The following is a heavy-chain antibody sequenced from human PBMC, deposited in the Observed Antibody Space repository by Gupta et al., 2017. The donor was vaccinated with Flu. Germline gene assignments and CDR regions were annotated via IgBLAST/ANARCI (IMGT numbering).Heavy chain of an antibody. J-gene: IGHJ4*02. CDR2: INQDGSTK. Sequence: EVQLVESGGGLVQPGGSLRLSCAASGFTFSDSWMNWVRQAPGKGLEWVANINQDGSTKNYVDSLKGRFTVSRDNAKNSLYLQMDSLRAEDTAVYFCARNRGWEQFDYWGQGTLGHRLL. D-gene: IGHD5-24*01. CDR3: ARNRGWEQFDY. V-gene: IGHV3-7*01. CDR1: GFTFSDSW.